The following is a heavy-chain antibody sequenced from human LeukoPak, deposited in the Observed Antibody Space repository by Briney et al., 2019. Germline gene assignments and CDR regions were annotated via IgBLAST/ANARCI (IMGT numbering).Heavy chain of an antibody. J-gene: IGHJ4*02. V-gene: IGHV4-34*01. D-gene: IGHD2-2*01. CDR1: GGSFSGYY. Sequence: SETLSLTCAVYGGSFSGYYWSWIRQPPGKGLEWIGEINHSGSTNYNPSLKSRVTMSVDTSKNQFSLKLSSVTAADTAVYYCARVGFYCSSTSCYAGLDYWGQGTLVTVSS. CDR3: ARVGFYCSSTSCYAGLDY. CDR2: INHSGST.